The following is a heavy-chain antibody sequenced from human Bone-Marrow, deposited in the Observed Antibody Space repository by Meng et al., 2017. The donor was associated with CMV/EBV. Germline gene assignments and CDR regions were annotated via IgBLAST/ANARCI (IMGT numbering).Heavy chain of an antibody. D-gene: IGHD3-16*01. CDR3: ATVTGSD. Sequence: LSLTCAASGFTFSSYNMNWVRQAPGKGLEWVSSISGSGRYKFYADSLKGRFTISRDNAKNSLFLQMSSLRAEDTALYYCATVTGSDWGQGTLVTVSS. J-gene: IGHJ4*02. CDR1: GFTFSSYN. V-gene: IGHV3-21*01. CDR2: ISGSGRYK.